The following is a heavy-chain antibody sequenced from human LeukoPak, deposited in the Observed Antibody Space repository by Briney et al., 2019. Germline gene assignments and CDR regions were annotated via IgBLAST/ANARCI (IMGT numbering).Heavy chain of an antibody. CDR2: ISSSGSSI. V-gene: IGHV3-11*04. J-gene: IGHJ4*02. CDR1: GGSISSGGYY. Sequence: LSLTCTVSGGSISSGGYYWSWIRQAPGKGLEWVSHISSSGSSIYYGDSVKGRFTISRDNAKNSLFLQMNSLRAEDTAIYYCTRDQSSYTVVTLSSDYWGQGTLVTVSS. D-gene: IGHD4-23*01. CDR3: TRDQSSYTVVTLSSDY.